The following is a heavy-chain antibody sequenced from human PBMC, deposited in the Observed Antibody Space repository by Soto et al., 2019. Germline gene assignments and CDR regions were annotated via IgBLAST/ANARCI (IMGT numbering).Heavy chain of an antibody. Sequence: ASVKVSCKASGYTFTGYYMHWVRQAPGQGLEWMGWINPNSGGTNYAQKFQGRVTMTRDTSISTAYMELSRLRSDDTAVYYCARDPEGYDILTGSLGYFDYWGQGTLVTVSS. CDR2: INPNSGGT. CDR3: ARDPEGYDILTGSLGYFDY. CDR1: GYTFTGYY. D-gene: IGHD3-9*01. V-gene: IGHV1-2*02. J-gene: IGHJ4*02.